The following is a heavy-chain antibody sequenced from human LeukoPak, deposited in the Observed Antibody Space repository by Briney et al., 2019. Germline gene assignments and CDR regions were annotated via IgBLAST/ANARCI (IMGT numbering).Heavy chain of an antibody. J-gene: IGHJ5*02. V-gene: IGHV3-66*01. Sequence: GGSLSLSCAASGFTVSSNYMSWVRQAPGKGLEWVSVIYSGGSTYYADSVKGRFTISRDNPKNTLYLQMNSLRAEDTAVYYCARGGIWSRFDPWGQGTLVTVSS. CDR1: GFTVSSNY. CDR3: ARGGIWSRFDP. CDR2: IYSGGST. D-gene: IGHD1-14*01.